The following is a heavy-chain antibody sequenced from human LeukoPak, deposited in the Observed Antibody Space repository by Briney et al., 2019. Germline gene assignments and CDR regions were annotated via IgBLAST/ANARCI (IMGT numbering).Heavy chain of an antibody. J-gene: IGHJ3*02. Sequence: ASVKVSCKASGYTFTSYDINWVRQATGQGLEWVGWMNPNSGNTGYAQKFQGRVTMTRNTSISTAYMELSSLRSEDTAVYYCARAPAAVAGTESDAFDIWGQGTMVTVSS. D-gene: IGHD6-19*01. CDR1: GYTFTSYD. V-gene: IGHV1-8*01. CDR3: ARAPAAVAGTESDAFDI. CDR2: MNPNSGNT.